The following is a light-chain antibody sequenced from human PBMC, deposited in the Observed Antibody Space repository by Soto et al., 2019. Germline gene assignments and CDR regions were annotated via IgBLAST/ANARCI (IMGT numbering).Light chain of an antibody. CDR2: DAS. V-gene: IGKV1-33*01. CDR1: QDISNY. J-gene: IGKJ4*01. Sequence: DIQMTQSPSSLSASVGDRVTITCQASQDISNYLNWYQQKPGKAPKLLIYDASNLETGVPSRFSGSGSGTDFTFTISRLQPEYIATYNCKQYDNPPPDTFGEGTKLEIK. CDR3: KQYDNPPPDT.